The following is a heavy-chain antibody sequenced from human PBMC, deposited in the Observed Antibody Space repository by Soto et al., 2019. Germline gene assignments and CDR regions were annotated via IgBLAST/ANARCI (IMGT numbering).Heavy chain of an antibody. CDR3: ARILFDRQWLIHKLDY. V-gene: IGHV2-26*01. Sequence: QVTLKESGPVLVKPTETLTLTCTVSGFSLSNARMGVSWIRQPPGKALEWLAHIFSNDEKSYSTSLKSRLTISKDTSKSQVVLTMTNMDPVDTATYYCARILFDRQWLIHKLDYWGQGTLVTVSS. D-gene: IGHD6-19*01. CDR1: GFSLSNARMG. CDR2: IFSNDEK. J-gene: IGHJ4*02.